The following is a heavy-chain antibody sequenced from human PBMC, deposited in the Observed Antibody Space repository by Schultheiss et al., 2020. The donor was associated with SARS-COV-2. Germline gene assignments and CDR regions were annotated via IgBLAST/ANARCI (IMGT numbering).Heavy chain of an antibody. CDR1: GFSFSSSW. CDR3: ARAPMVRGVLFNFDY. CDR2: ISSSSSTI. J-gene: IGHJ4*02. Sequence: GGSLRLSCAASGFSFSSSWMSWVRQAPGKGLEWVSYISSSSSTIYYADSVKGRFTISRDNAKNSLYLQMNSLRAEDTAVYYCARAPMVRGVLFNFDYWGQGTLVTVSS. D-gene: IGHD3-10*01. V-gene: IGHV3-48*04.